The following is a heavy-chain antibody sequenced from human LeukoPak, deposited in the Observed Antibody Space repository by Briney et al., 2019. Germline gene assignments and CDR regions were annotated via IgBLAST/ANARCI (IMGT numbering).Heavy chain of an antibody. D-gene: IGHD5-12*01. Sequence: SVKVSCKASGGTFSSYAISWVRQAPGQGLEWMGRIIPIFGTANYAQKFQGRVTITTDESTSTAYMELSSLRSEDTAVYYCAREGVNIVATFPASTCYYYYMDAWGKGTTVTVSS. CDR3: AREGVNIVATFPASTCYYYYMDA. CDR1: GGTFSSYA. CDR2: IIPIFGTA. V-gene: IGHV1-69*05. J-gene: IGHJ6*03.